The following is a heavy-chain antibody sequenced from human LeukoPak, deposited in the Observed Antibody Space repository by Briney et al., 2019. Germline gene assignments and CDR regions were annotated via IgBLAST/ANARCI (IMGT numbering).Heavy chain of an antibody. CDR2: IYYSGTT. V-gene: IGHV4-39*02. Sequence: SETLSLTCTVSGGSISTTSYFWAWIRQPPGEGLEWIGSIYYSGTTYYNSSLKSRVSISVETSKNHFSLKLSSVTAADTAMYYCARVNWNYRPVPNWFDPWGQGTLVTVSS. D-gene: IGHD1-7*01. J-gene: IGHJ5*02. CDR1: GGSISTTSYF. CDR3: ARVNWNYRPVPNWFDP.